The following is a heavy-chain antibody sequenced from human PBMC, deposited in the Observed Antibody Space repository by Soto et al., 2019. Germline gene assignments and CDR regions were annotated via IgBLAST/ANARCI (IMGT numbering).Heavy chain of an antibody. V-gene: IGHV4-34*01. CDR1: GGSFSGYY. Sequence: PSETLSLTCAVYGGSFSGYYWSWIRQPPGKGLEWIGEINHSGSTNYNPSLKSRVTISVDTSKNQYSLKLSSVTAADTAVYYCARSERWLRFSAFDIWGQGTMVTVSS. D-gene: IGHD5-12*01. CDR2: INHSGST. J-gene: IGHJ3*02. CDR3: ARSERWLRFSAFDI.